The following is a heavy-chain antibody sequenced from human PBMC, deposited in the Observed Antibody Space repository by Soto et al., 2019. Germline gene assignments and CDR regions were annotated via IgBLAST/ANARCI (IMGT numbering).Heavy chain of an antibody. CDR2: ISSSSSYI. V-gene: IGHV3-21*01. D-gene: IGHD6-6*01. J-gene: IGHJ3*02. CDR3: GRIQLGYDAFDI. Sequence: GGSLRLSCPASGFTFSSSSMNWVRQAPGKGLEWVSSISSSSSYIYYADSVKGRFTISRDNAKNSLYLQMNSLGAEDTAVYYCGRIQLGYDAFDIWGQGTVVTVSS. CDR1: GFTFSSSS.